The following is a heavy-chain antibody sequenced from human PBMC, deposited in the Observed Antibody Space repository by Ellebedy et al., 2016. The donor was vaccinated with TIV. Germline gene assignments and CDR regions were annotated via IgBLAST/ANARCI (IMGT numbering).Heavy chain of an antibody. D-gene: IGHD3-3*01. CDR1: GGFITDQY. J-gene: IGHJ6*02. CDR3: ARDYRPTIFGVVIADYYYGMDV. CDR2: IYGSGST. V-gene: IGHV4-59*11. Sequence: SETLSLTCTVSGGFITDQYWNWIRQTPGKGLEWIGYIYGSGSTKYNPSLKSRVTISVETPKNQVSLKLISVTAADTAVYYCARDYRPTIFGVVIADYYYGMDVWGQGTTVTVSS.